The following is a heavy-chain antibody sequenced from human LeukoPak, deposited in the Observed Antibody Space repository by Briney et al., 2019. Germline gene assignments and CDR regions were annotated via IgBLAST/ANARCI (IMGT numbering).Heavy chain of an antibody. V-gene: IGHV3-43*02. D-gene: IGHD1-26*01. Sequence: PGGSLRLSCAASGFTLDDFAMHWVRQAPGKGLEWVSLISGSGHTTYYTDSVKGRFTSSRDNSKNSLYLQMNGLGPDDTALYYCAKDIRESSTWYFDLWGRGTLVTVSS. CDR1: GFTLDDFA. CDR2: ISGSGHTT. CDR3: AKDIRESSTWYFDL. J-gene: IGHJ2*01.